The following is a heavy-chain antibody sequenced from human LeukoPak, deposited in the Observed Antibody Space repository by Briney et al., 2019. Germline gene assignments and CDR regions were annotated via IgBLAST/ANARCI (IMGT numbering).Heavy chain of an antibody. CDR2: INPNSGGT. J-gene: IGHJ6*03. D-gene: IGHD3-3*01. V-gene: IGHV1-2*02. CDR1: GYTFTCYY. CDR3: ARESGGPNYDFWSGYPGHYYYYMDV. Sequence: GSVQVSCKASGYTFTCYYMHWVRPAPGQGLEWMGWINPNSGGTNYAQKFQGRVTMTRDTSISTTYMELSRLRSDDTAVYYCARESGGPNYDFWSGYPGHYYYYMDVWGKGTTVTVSS.